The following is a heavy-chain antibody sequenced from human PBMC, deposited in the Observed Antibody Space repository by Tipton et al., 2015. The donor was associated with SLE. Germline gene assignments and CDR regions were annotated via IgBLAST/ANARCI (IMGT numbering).Heavy chain of an antibody. D-gene: IGHD6-19*01. J-gene: IGHJ4*02. Sequence: GLVKPSETLSLTCAVYGGSFSGYYWSWIRQPPGKGLEWIGEINHSGSTSYNPSLKSRITISVDTSKNQFSLKLSSVTAADTAVYSCASLAVAGRDYWGQGTLVTVSS. CDR1: GGSFSGYY. CDR3: ASLAVAGRDY. CDR2: INHSGST. V-gene: IGHV4-34*01.